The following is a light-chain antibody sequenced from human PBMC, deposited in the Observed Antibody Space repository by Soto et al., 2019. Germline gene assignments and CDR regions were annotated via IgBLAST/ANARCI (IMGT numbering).Light chain of an antibody. V-gene: IGLV4-69*01. CDR1: SGHSSYA. J-gene: IGLJ3*02. CDR2: LNSDGSH. Sequence: QLVLTQSPSASASLGASVKLTCTLNSGHSSYAIAWYQQQPEKGPRYLMNLNSDGSHSKGDGIPDRFSGSSSGAEHYLTISSLQSEDEADYYCQTWGTGAWVFGGGTKLTVL. CDR3: QTWGTGAWV.